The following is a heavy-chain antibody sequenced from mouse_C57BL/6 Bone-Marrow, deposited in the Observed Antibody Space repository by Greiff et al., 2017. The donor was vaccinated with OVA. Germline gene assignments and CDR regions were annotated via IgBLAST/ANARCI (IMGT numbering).Heavy chain of an antibody. J-gene: IGHJ3*01. V-gene: IGHV1-81*01. CDR1: GYTFTSYG. CDR2: IYPRSGNT. CDR3: AWRFAY. Sequence: QVQLQQSGAELARPGASVKLSCKASGYTFTSYGISWVKQRTGQGLEWIGEIYPRSGNTYYNEKFKGKATLTADKSSSTAYMELHSLTSEDSAVYFCAWRFAYWGQGTLVTVSA.